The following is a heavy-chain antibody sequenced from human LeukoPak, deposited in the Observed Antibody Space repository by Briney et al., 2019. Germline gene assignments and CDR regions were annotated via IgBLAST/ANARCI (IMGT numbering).Heavy chain of an antibody. CDR2: IYYSGST. V-gene: IGHV4-39*01. Sequence: PSETVSLTCTVSGGSISSSSYYWGWIRQPPGKGLEWIGSIYYSGSTYYNPSLKSRVTISVDTSKNQFSLKLSSVTAADTAVYYCARGRGYIDYWGQGTLVTVSS. CDR3: ARGRGYIDY. D-gene: IGHD5-12*01. J-gene: IGHJ4*02. CDR1: GGSISSSSYY.